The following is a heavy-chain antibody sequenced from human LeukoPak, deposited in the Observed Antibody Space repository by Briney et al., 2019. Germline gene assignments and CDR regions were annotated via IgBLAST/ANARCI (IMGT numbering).Heavy chain of an antibody. Sequence: YGXXXXGYYWSWIRQPPGKGLEWIGEINHSGSTNYNPSLKSRVTISVDTSKNQFSLKLSSVTAADTAVYYCASSSQYSSSWTTSNWFDPWGQGTLVTVSS. D-gene: IGHD6-13*01. CDR3: ASSSQYSSSWTTSNWFDP. V-gene: IGHV4-34*01. CDR2: INHSGST. CDR1: GXXXXGYY. J-gene: IGHJ5*02.